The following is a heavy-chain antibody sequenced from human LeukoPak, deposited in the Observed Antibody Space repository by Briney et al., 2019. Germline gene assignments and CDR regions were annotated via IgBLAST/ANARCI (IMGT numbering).Heavy chain of an antibody. CDR3: ARVRAYSSGWNFDY. V-gene: IGHV1-2*02. J-gene: IGHJ4*02. Sequence: ASVKVSCKASGYTFTEYYMHWVRQAPGQGLGWRGWINPNRGATKNAQKFQGRVTMTRDTSISTLYMELSRLRSDDTAVYYCARVRAYSSGWNFDYWGQGTLVTVSS. D-gene: IGHD6-19*01. CDR2: INPNRGAT. CDR1: GYTFTEYY.